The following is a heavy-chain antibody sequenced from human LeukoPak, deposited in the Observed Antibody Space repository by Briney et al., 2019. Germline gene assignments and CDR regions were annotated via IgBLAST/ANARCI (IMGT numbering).Heavy chain of an antibody. CDR2: IYTSWST. CDR3: ARSNIVLMVYAIPSHFDY. J-gene: IGHJ4*02. Sequence: SETLSLTCTVSGGSISSYYWSWIRQPAGKGLEWIGRIYTSWSTNYNPSLKSRVTMSVDTSKNQFSLKLSSVTAADTAVYYCARSNIVLMVYAIPSHFDYWGQGTLVTVSS. CDR1: GGSISSYY. D-gene: IGHD2-8*01. V-gene: IGHV4-4*07.